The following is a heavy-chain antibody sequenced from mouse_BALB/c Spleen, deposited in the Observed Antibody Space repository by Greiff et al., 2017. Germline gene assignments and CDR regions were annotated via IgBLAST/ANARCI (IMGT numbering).Heavy chain of an antibody. Sequence: VQLQQSGAELVKPGASVKISCKASGYTFTDYNMHWVKQSHGKSLEWIGYIYPYNGGTGYNQKFKSKATLTVDNSSSTAYMELRSLTSEDSAVYYCASNGYYRFAYWGQGTLVTVSA. CDR3: ASNGYYRFAY. V-gene: IGHV1S29*02. J-gene: IGHJ3*01. D-gene: IGHD2-3*01. CDR1: GYTFTDYN. CDR2: IYPYNGGT.